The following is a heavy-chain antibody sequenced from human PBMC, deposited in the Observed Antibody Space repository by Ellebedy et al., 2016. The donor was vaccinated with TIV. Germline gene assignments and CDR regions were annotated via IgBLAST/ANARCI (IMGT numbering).Heavy chain of an antibody. J-gene: IGHJ4*02. Sequence: GESLKISCAASGFTFSSYAMSWVRQAPGKGLEWVAVIWYDGSNKYYADSVKGRFTISRDNSKNTLYLQMNSLRAEDTAVYYCARDPGGLLWFGAPAYYFDYWGQGTLVTVSS. CDR3: ARDPGGLLWFGAPAYYFDY. V-gene: IGHV3-33*08. CDR1: GFTFSSYA. CDR2: IWYDGSNK. D-gene: IGHD3-10*01.